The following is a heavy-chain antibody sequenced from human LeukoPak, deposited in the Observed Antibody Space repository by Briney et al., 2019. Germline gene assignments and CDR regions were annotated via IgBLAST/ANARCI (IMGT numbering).Heavy chain of an antibody. Sequence: GGSLRLSCLASGFIFSSHSMHWVRQAPGKGLEWVAAISFDGNITYYADSVQGRFTISRDNSKNTLYLQMISLRPEDTAVYYCTRTLHYSDYWGQGTLVTVSS. CDR1: GFIFSSHS. CDR2: ISFDGNIT. CDR3: TRTLHYSDY. V-gene: IGHV3-30*04. J-gene: IGHJ4*02. D-gene: IGHD4-11*01.